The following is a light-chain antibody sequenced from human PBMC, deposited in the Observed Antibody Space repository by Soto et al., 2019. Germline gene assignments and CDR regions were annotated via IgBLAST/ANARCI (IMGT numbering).Light chain of an antibody. J-gene: IGKJ3*01. CDR3: QQYGSSPLT. CDR1: QSVSSSY. CDR2: GAS. Sequence: EILMTQSPATLSVSPGESATLSCRASQSVSSSYLAWYQQKPGQAPRLLIYGASRRATGIPDRLSGSGSGTDFTLTISRLEPEDFAVYYCQQYGSSPLTFGPGTKVDI. V-gene: IGKV3-20*01.